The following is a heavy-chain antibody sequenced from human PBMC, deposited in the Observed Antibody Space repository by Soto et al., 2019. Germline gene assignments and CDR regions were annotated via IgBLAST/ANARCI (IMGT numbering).Heavy chain of an antibody. CDR2: TYFRSKWFN. V-gene: IGHV6-1*01. CDR1: WDSVSSSSAA. J-gene: IGHJ4*02. CDR3: ARNWPFFDY. Sequence: QVQLQQSGPGLVKPSQTLSLTCVISWDSVSSSSAAWSWIRQSPSRGLEWLGRTYFRSKWFNDYAVSVKSRITFNADTSKNQFSLQLNSVTPEDTAVYYCARNWPFFDYWGQGTLVTVSS.